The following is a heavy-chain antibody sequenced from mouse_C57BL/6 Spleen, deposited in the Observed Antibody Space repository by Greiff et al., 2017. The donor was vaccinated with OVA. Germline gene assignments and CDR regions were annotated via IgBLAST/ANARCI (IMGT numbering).Heavy chain of an antibody. J-gene: IGHJ1*03. CDR3: AREGGYYYGSSYGWYFDV. D-gene: IGHD1-1*01. CDR1: GYTFTSYW. Sequence: QVQLKQPGTELVKPGASVKLSCKASGYTFTSYWMHWVKQRPGQGLEWIGNINPSNGGTNYNEKFKSKATLTVDKSSSTAYMQLSSLTSEDSAVYYCAREGGYYYGSSYGWYFDVWGTGTTVTVSS. V-gene: IGHV1-53*01. CDR2: INPSNGGT.